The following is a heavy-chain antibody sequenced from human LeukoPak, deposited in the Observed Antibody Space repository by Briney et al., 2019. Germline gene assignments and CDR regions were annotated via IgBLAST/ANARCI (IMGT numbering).Heavy chain of an antibody. CDR1: GGSISSYY. V-gene: IGHV4-59*01. CDR3: ASSEYSSSSPDY. CDR2: IYYSGST. J-gene: IGHJ4*02. D-gene: IGHD6-6*01. Sequence: SETLSLTCTVSGGSISSYYWSWIRQPPGKGREWIGYIYYSGSTNYNPSLKSRVTISVDTSKNQFSLKLSSVTAADTAVYYCASSEYSSSSPDYWGQGTLVTVSS.